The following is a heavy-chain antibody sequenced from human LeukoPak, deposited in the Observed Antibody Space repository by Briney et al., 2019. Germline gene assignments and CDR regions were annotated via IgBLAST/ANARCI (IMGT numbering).Heavy chain of an antibody. Sequence: PGGSLRLSCVASGFTFSSYWMTWVCQAPGKGLEWVANIKQHGSEKNYVDSVKGRFTISRDNAKNSLYLQMNSLRAEDTAVYYCASDIVVVVAAAFDYWGQGTLVTVSS. CDR1: GFTFSSYW. D-gene: IGHD2-15*01. V-gene: IGHV3-7*01. J-gene: IGHJ4*02. CDR3: ASDIVVVVAAAFDY. CDR2: IKQHGSEK.